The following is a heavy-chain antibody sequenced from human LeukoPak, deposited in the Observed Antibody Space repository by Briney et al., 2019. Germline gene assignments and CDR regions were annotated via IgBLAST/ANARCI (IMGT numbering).Heavy chain of an antibody. V-gene: IGHV4-34*01. CDR1: GGSFSGYY. CDR3: ARAGSYDY. D-gene: IGHD1-26*01. J-gene: IGHJ4*02. CDR2: TNHSGST. Sequence: SETLSLTCAVYGGSFSGYYWSWIRQPPGKGLEWIGETNHSGSTNYNPSLKSRVTISVDTSKNQFSLKLSSVTAADTAVYYCARAGSYDYWGQGTLVTVSS.